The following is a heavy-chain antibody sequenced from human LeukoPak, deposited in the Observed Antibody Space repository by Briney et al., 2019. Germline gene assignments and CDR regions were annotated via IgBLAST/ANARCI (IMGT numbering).Heavy chain of an antibody. Sequence: ASVKVSCKASGYTFTGYYMHWVRQAPGQGLEWMGWINPNSGGTNYAQKFQGWVTMTRDTSISTAYMELSRLRSDDTAVYYCARSIAAAGTAAFQHRGQGTLVTASS. CDR3: ARSIAAAGTAAFQH. V-gene: IGHV1-2*04. J-gene: IGHJ1*01. D-gene: IGHD6-13*01. CDR2: INPNSGGT. CDR1: GYTFTGYY.